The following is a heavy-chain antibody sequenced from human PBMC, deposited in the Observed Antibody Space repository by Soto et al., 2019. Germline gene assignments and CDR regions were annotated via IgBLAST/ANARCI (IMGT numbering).Heavy chain of an antibody. Sequence: EVQLLESGGGLVQPGGSLRLSCAASGFTFSSYAMSWVRQAPGKGLEWVSAISGSGGSTYYADSVKGRFTISRDNSKNTLYLQMNSLRAEDTAVYYCAKIPLTDDYGDPTELDSWGQGTLVTVSS. V-gene: IGHV3-23*01. CDR1: GFTFSSYA. D-gene: IGHD4-17*01. J-gene: IGHJ4*02. CDR3: AKIPLTDDYGDPTELDS. CDR2: ISGSGGST.